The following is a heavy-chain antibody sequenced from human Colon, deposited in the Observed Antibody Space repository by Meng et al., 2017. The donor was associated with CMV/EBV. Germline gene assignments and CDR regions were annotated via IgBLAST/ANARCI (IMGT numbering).Heavy chain of an antibody. CDR1: GFTFSGYW. CDR3: ARDLLGDNDYVFDQ. CDR2: ISHEGSRT. J-gene: IGHJ4*02. V-gene: IGHV3-74*01. Sequence: GGSLRLSCTGSGFTFSGYWMHWVRQSPEKGLMWVARISHEGSRTIYADSVKGRFTVSRDNARNALYCQMNSLRDDDTAVYYCARDLLGDNDYVFDQWGQGMMVTVSS. D-gene: IGHD4/OR15-4a*01.